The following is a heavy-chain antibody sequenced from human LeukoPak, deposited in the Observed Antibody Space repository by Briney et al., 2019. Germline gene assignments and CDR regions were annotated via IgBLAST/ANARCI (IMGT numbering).Heavy chain of an antibody. D-gene: IGHD3-9*01. Sequence: QPGGSLRLSCAASGFTFSSYWMHWVRQAPGMGLVWVSRISGDGSTTSYADSVKGRFTISRDNAKDTLYLQMNSLRAEDTAAYYCARLDILTGNYYYFNFWGQGTLVTVSS. V-gene: IGHV3-74*01. J-gene: IGHJ4*02. CDR3: ARLDILTGNYYYFNF. CDR2: ISGDGSTT. CDR1: GFTFSSYW.